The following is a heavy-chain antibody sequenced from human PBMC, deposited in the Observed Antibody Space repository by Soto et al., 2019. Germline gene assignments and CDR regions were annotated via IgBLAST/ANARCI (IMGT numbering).Heavy chain of an antibody. D-gene: IGHD1-26*01. CDR2: ISYDSTKT. J-gene: IGHJ6*02. CDR3: ARTRSAWSDFHYYSLDV. Sequence: GGSLRLSCAASGFTFNSYGMHWVRQGPGNGLEWVAFISYDSTKTYYADSVKGRFTISRDNSNSALYVQMNSLTGEDTAVYYCARTRSAWSDFHYYSLDVWGQGTTVTVYS. V-gene: IGHV3-30*03. CDR1: GFTFNSYG.